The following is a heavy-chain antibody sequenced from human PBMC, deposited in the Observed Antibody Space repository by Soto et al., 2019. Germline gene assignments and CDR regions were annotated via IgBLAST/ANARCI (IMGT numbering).Heavy chain of an antibody. V-gene: IGHV4-59*01. CDR2: IYYSGNT. Sequence: SETLSLTCTVSGCFISTYYWSWIRQPPGKGLEWIGYIYYSGNTNYNHSIKSRVNISVDTSKTKFSLKLSSVAAADTAMYYCARLPWADYGGIFDPWGQGTLVTVSS. J-gene: IGHJ5*02. CDR3: ARLPWADYGGIFDP. CDR1: GCFISTYY. D-gene: IGHD4-17*01.